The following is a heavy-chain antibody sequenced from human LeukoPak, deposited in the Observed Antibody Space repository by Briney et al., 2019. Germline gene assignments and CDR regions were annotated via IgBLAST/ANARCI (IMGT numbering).Heavy chain of an antibody. D-gene: IGHD3-22*01. CDR2: ISSSGSTI. CDR1: GFTFSDYY. Sequence: GGSLRLSCAASGFTFSDYYMSWIRQAPGKGLEWVSYISSSGSTIYYADSVKGRFTISRDNAKNSLYLQMNSLRAEDTAVYYCARVGPLGYDSSGYSDFFFDYWGQGTLVTVSS. V-gene: IGHV3-11*01. J-gene: IGHJ4*02. CDR3: ARVGPLGYDSSGYSDFFFDY.